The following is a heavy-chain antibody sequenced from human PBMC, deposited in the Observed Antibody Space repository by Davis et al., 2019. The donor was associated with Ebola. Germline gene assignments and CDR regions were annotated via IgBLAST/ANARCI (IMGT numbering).Heavy chain of an antibody. Sequence: HSQTLSLTRAISGDSVSGSGGAWNWVRQSPSGGLEWLGRTYYTSKWYNDYAESVKSRITINADTSKNQFSLHLNSMTPEDTALYYCSRGWLRTGFDVWGEGTTVTVSS. D-gene: IGHD5-18*01. CDR1: GDSVSGSGGA. CDR2: TYYTSKWYN. CDR3: SRGWLRTGFDV. V-gene: IGHV6-1*01. J-gene: IGHJ6*04.